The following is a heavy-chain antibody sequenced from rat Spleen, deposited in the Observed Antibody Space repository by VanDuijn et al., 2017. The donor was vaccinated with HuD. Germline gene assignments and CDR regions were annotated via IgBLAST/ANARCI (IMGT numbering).Heavy chain of an antibody. Sequence: EVQLVESGGGLVQPGRSLKLSCVASGFTFNKYWMTWIRQAPGKGLEWVASITNTGGSTYYPESVKGRFTIPRDNAKNTLYLQMDSLRSDDTATYYCATEELGRGYFDYWGQGVMVTVSS. CDR1: GFTFNKYW. J-gene: IGHJ2*01. D-gene: IGHD4-3*01. CDR3: ATEELGRGYFDY. V-gene: IGHV5-31*01. CDR2: ITNTGGST.